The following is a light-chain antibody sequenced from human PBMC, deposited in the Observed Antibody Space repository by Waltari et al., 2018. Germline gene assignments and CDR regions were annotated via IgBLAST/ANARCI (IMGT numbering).Light chain of an antibody. J-gene: IGLJ1*01. V-gene: IGLV2-14*03. Sequence: QSALTQPASVSGSPGQSITISCTGTSNDVGGYNYGSWYQQHPGKAPKRMIYDVSDRPSGVSNRFSGSKSGTTASLTISGLQAEDEAEYYCTSYATGSSYIVGGGTKVTVL. CDR3: TSYATGSSYI. CDR2: DVS. CDR1: SNDVGGYNY.